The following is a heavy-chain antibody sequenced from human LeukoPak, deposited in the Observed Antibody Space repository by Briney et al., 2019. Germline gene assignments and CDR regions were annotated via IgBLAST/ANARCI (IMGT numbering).Heavy chain of an antibody. D-gene: IGHD3-10*01. J-gene: IGHJ6*03. Sequence: SGTLSLTCAVSGDSVSSDNWWSWVRQPPGKGLEWIGEIYHSGATNYKSSLRSRVTISVDTSKNQFSLKLSSVTAADTAVYYCARGRNTMVRGAIGQTSLYSHSYYMDVWGKGTTVTVSS. CDR1: GDSVSSDNW. CDR3: ARGRNTMVRGAIGQTSLYSHSYYMDV. V-gene: IGHV4-4*02. CDR2: IYHSGAT.